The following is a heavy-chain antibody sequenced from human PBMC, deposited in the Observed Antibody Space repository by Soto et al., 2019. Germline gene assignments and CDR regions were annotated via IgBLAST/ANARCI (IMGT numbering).Heavy chain of an antibody. CDR1: GYTFTGYY. CDR2: INPNSGDT. CDR3: ARGHCSTTSCYGSDYYYGLDV. J-gene: IGHJ6*02. Sequence: QVQLVQSGAEVKKPGASVKVSCKASGYTFTGYYMHWVRQAPGQGLEWMGWINPNSGDTSYAQKFQGRVTMTRDTSITTAYKELSRLRFDDTAVYYCARGHCSTTSCYGSDYYYGLDVWGHGTTVTVSS. V-gene: IGHV1-2*02. D-gene: IGHD2-2*01.